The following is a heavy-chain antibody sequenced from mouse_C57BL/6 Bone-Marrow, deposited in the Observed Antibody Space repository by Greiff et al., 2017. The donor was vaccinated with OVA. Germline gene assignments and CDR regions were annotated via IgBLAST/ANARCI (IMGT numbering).Heavy chain of an antibody. J-gene: IGHJ1*03. CDR1: GYSFTDYN. CDR2: INPNYGTT. Sequence: VQLQQSGPELVKPGASVKISCKASGYSFTDYNMNWVKQSNGKSLEWIGVINPNYGTTSYDQKFKGKATLTVDQSSSTAYMQLNSLTSEDSAVYYCAFYYGSSYRYFDVWGTGTTVTVFS. CDR3: AFYYGSSYRYFDV. V-gene: IGHV1-39*01. D-gene: IGHD1-1*01.